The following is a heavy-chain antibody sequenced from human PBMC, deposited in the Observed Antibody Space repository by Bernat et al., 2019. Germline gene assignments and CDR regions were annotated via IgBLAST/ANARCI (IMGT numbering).Heavy chain of an antibody. CDR3: ARGRGSGWFYYYYGMDV. J-gene: IGHJ6*02. Sequence: QVQLQQWGAGLLKPSETLSLTCAVYGGSFSGYYWSWIRQPPGKGLEWIGEINHSGSTNYNPSLKSRVTISVDTSKNQFSLKLSSVTAADTVVYYCARGRGSGWFYYYYGMDVWGQGTTVTVSS. CDR2: INHSGST. V-gene: IGHV4-34*01. CDR1: GGSFSGYY. D-gene: IGHD6-19*01.